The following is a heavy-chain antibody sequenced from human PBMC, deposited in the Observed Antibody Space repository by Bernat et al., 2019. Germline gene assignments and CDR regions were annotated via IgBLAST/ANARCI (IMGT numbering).Heavy chain of an antibody. D-gene: IGHD3-3*01. J-gene: IGHJ4*02. CDR2: TSGSGGST. V-gene: IGHV3-23*01. CDR1: GFTFSSYV. Sequence: EVQLLESGGGLVQPGGSLRLSCAASGFTFSSYVMSWVRQAPGKGLVWVSATSGSGGSTYNADSVKGRFTITRDNYKNTLYLQMNSLRAEDTAVYYCATLNKLRFLEWFTTMPDYWGQGTLVTVSS. CDR3: ATLNKLRFLEWFTTMPDY.